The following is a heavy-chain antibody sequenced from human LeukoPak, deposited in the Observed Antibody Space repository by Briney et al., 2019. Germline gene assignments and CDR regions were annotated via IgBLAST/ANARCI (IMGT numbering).Heavy chain of an antibody. D-gene: IGHD3-10*01. J-gene: IGHJ4*02. CDR3: AGITMVQGVTFAY. CDR2: ISWNSGSI. V-gene: IGHV3-9*01. Sequence: PGGSLRLSCAASGFTFDDYAMHWVRQAPGKGLEWVSGISWNSGSIGYADSVKGRFTISRDNAKNSLYLQMNSLRAEDTALYYCAGITMVQGVTFAYWGQGTLVTVSS. CDR1: GFTFDDYA.